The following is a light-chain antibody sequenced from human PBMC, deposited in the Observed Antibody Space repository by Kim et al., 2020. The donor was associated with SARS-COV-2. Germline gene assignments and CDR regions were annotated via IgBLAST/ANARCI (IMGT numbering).Light chain of an antibody. J-gene: IGLJ3*02. CDR2: YDS. Sequence: SYELTQPPSVSVAPGKTARITCGGNNIGSKSVQWYQQKPGQAPVVVIYYDSDRPSGIPERFSGSNSGNTATLTISRVEAGDEADYYCQVWDSSSDHWVFG. CDR3: QVWDSSSDHWV. CDR1: NIGSKS. V-gene: IGLV3-21*04.